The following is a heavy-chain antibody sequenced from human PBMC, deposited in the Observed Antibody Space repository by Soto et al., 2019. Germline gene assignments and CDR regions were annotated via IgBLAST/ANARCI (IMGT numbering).Heavy chain of an antibody. CDR2: IYYSGST. J-gene: IGHJ5*02. D-gene: IGHD2-2*01. Sequence: SETLSLTCTVSGGSISSGDYYWSWIRQPPGKGLEWIGYIYYSGSTYYNPSLKSRVTISVDTSKNQFSLKLISVTAADTAVYYCARGILVVPAATNWFDPWGQGTLVTVSS. CDR1: GGSISSGDYY. V-gene: IGHV4-30-4*01. CDR3: ARGILVVPAATNWFDP.